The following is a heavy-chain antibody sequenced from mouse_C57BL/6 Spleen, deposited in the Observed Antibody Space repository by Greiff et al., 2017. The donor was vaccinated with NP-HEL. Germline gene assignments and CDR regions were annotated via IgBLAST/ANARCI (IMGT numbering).Heavy chain of an antibody. V-gene: IGHV5-17*01. CDR2: ISSCSSTI. CDR1: GFTFSDYG. D-gene: IGHD2-1*01. J-gene: IGHJ2*01. Sequence: EVMLVESGGGLVKPGGSLKLSCAASGFTFSDYGMHWVRQAPEKGLEWVAYISSCSSTIYYADTVKGRFTISSDNAKNTLFLQMTSLRSEDTAMYYCARDLLGNLDYWGQGTTLTVAS. CDR3: ARDLLGNLDY.